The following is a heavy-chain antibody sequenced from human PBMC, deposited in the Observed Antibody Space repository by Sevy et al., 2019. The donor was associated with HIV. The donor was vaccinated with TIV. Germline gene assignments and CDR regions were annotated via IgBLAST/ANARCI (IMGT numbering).Heavy chain of an antibody. CDR2: ISGSGGST. Sequence: GGSLRLSCAASGFTLSSYAMSWVRQAPGKGLEWVSAISGSGGSTYYADSVKGRFTISRDNSKNTLYLQMNSLRAEDTAVYYCARGLATQDYYYYGMDVWGQGTTVTVSS. CDR3: ARGLATQDYYYYGMDV. D-gene: IGHD3-16*01. CDR1: GFTLSSYA. V-gene: IGHV3-23*01. J-gene: IGHJ6*02.